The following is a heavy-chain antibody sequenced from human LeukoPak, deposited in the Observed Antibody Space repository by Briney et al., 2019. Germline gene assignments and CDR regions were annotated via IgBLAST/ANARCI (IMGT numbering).Heavy chain of an antibody. Sequence: PGGSLRLSCAASGFTFSSYAVHWVRQAPGKGLEWVAVISYDGSNKYYADSVKGRFTISRDDSKSIAYLQMNSLKTEDTAVYYCTRDVLDFVVVPAAPDYWGQGTLVTVSS. CDR2: ISYDGSNK. CDR3: TRDVLDFVVVPAAPDY. J-gene: IGHJ4*02. D-gene: IGHD2-2*01. CDR1: GFTFSSYA. V-gene: IGHV3-30*04.